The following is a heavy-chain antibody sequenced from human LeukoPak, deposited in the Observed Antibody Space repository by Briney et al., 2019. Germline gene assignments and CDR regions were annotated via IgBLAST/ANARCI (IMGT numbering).Heavy chain of an antibody. CDR3: ARDLHFNLAVAGTGVPPLDY. J-gene: IGHJ4*02. D-gene: IGHD6-19*01. V-gene: IGHV3-21*01. Sequence: TGGSLRLSCAASRFTFSSYSMNWVRQAPGKGLEWVSSISSSGSYIYYADSVKGRFTISRDNAKNSLYLQMNSLRAEDTAVYYCARDLHFNLAVAGTGVPPLDYWGQGTLVTVSS. CDR2: ISSSGSYI. CDR1: RFTFSSYS.